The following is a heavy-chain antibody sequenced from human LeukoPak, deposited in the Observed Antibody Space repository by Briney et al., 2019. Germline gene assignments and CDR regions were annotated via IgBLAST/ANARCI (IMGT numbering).Heavy chain of an antibody. J-gene: IGHJ4*02. V-gene: IGHV1-2*02. Sequence: GASVTVSFKASGYTFSVYYIHWVRQAPGQGLEWMGWISPSTGGTNYAQKFQGRVIMTRDTSIATAYMELRGLRSDDTAVYFCASPKYGDFYFDYWGQGTLVTVAS. CDR3: ASPKYGDFYFDY. CDR1: GYTFSVYY. D-gene: IGHD2-21*02. CDR2: ISPSTGGT.